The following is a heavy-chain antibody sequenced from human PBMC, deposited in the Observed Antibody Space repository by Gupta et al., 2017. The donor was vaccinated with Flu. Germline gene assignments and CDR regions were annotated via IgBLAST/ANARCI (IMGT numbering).Heavy chain of an antibody. CDR3: AIGHWDA. V-gene: IGHV3-69-1*02. CDR2: ISSSFKT. Sequence: VQLVESGGGLVQPGGSLRLSCAVPRFSSSGYYMSWVRQAPGKGLEGISFISSSFKTDYADTVKGQFTISMDNAKNEVYLQMTGMKVDDTAIYYCAIGHWDAWGQGTMVTVSS. J-gene: IGHJ5*02. CDR1: RFSSSGYY.